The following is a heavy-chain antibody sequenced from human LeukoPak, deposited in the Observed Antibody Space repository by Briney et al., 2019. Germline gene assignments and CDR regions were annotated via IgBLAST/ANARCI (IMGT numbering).Heavy chain of an antibody. Sequence: GGSLRLSCAASGFTFSSYEMIWVRRAPGKGLKCVSYISGSGRTIYYADSVKGRFTISRDNAKNSLYLQMYSLRAGDTAAYYCASPQTSGYAFGYWGQGTLVTVSS. J-gene: IGHJ4*02. D-gene: IGHD5-12*01. CDR1: GFTFSSYE. CDR3: ASPQTSGYAFGY. V-gene: IGHV3-48*03. CDR2: ISGSGRTI.